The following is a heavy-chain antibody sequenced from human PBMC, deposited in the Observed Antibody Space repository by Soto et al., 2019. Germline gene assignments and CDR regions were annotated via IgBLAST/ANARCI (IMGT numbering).Heavy chain of an antibody. CDR2: IYYCGST. J-gene: IGHJ4*02. Sequence: QVQLQESGPGLVKPSETLSLTCTVSGGSISSYYWCWIRQPPGKGLEWIGDIYYCGSTNYNPSLKSRVNISVEPSKLQFSLKLSSVTAADACVYCCVRSLTRDCSSTRSYGYFASPYFDYWGQGTLVTVSA. CDR3: VRSLTRDCSSTRSYGYFASPYFDY. D-gene: IGHD2-2*01. V-gene: IGHV4-59*01. CDR1: GGSISSYY.